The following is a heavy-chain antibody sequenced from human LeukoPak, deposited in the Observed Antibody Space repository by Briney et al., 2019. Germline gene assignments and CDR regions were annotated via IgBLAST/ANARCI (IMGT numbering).Heavy chain of an antibody. J-gene: IGHJ4*02. CDR1: DGSMSSDA. CDR3: ARSYGPYQIDS. Sequence: SQTLSLTCAVSDGSMSSDAWTWIRQPPGMALEWIGYIYHSGSAYYYPSLKSRVTIPLDRSKNQFSLKLSSMTAADTAFYYCARSYGPYQIDSWGQGTLVTVSS. CDR2: IYHSGSA. V-gene: IGHV4-30-2*01. D-gene: IGHD2-2*01.